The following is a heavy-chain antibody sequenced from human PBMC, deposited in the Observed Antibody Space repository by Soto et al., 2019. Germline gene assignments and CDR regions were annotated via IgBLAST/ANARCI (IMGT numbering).Heavy chain of an antibody. J-gene: IGHJ6*02. Sequence: GESLKISCNGSWYSFSSYWIDWVRQMPGKGLEWMGIIYAGDSDTRYSPSFQGQVTISADKSISTAYLQWSRLKASDTAMYYCARDTTVYYYGMDVWGQGTTVTVSS. CDR2: IYAGDSDT. CDR3: ARDTTVYYYGMDV. V-gene: IGHV5-51*01. CDR1: WYSFSSYW. D-gene: IGHD4-4*01.